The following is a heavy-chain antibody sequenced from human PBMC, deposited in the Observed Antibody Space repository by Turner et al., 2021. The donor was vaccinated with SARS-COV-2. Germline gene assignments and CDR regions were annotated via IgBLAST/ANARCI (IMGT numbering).Heavy chain of an antibody. Sequence: QGQLVESGGGVVQPGRSLRLSCAASGFTFSSYGRHGVRQAPGKGLEWVAIIWYDGSNKYYADSVKGRFTISRDNSKNTLYLQMNSLRAEDTAVYYCAREHPPSSWQTYYFDFWGQGTLVTVSS. V-gene: IGHV3-33*01. CDR1: GFTFSSYG. CDR3: AREHPPSSWQTYYFDF. D-gene: IGHD6-13*01. J-gene: IGHJ4*02. CDR2: IWYDGSNK.